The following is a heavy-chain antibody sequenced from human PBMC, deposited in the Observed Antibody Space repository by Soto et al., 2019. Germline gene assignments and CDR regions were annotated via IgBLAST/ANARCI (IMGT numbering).Heavy chain of an antibody. V-gene: IGHV3-64D*06. CDR1: GFTFSSYA. D-gene: IGHD3-22*01. CDR3: VKGGDYYDSSGYYGPFDY. Sequence: PGGSLRLSCSASGFTFSSYAMHWVRQAPWKGLEYVSAISSNGGSTYYADSVKGRFTISRDNSKNTLYLQMSSLRAEDTAVYYCVKGGDYYDSSGYYGPFDYWGQGTLVTVSS. CDR2: ISSNGGST. J-gene: IGHJ4*02.